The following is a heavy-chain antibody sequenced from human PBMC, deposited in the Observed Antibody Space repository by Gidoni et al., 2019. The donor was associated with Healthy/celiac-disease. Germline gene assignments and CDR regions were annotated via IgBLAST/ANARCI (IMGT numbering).Heavy chain of an antibody. V-gene: IGHV1-2*02. CDR1: GYTFTGSY. J-gene: IGHJ6*03. CDR3: ALAWGWGITVYYYYMDV. CDR2: INPNRGGT. Sequence: QVQLVQSGAAVKKPGASVKVSCKASGYTFTGSYMHWVRQAPGQGLEWMGWINPNRGGTNYAQKLQGRVTMTRDTSISTAYMELSRLRSDDTAVYYCALAWGWGITVYYYYMDVWGKGTTVTVSS. D-gene: IGHD3-16*01.